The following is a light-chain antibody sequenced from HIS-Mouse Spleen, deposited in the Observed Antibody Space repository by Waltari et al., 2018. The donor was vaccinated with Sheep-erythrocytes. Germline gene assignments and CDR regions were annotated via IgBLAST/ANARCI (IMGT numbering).Light chain of an antibody. Sequence: EIVLTQSPATLSLSPGERATLACRASQSVSSYLAWYQQKPGQATRLLIYDASNSATGIPARFSGSGSGTDFTLTISSLEPEDFAVYYCQQHSNWYTFGQGTKLEIK. CDR3: QQHSNWYT. J-gene: IGKJ2*01. V-gene: IGKV3-11*01. CDR2: DAS. CDR1: QSVSSY.